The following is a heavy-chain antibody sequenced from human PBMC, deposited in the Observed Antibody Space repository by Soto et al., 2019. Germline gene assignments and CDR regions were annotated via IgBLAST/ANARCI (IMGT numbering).Heavy chain of an antibody. CDR1: GFSLTTRGVG. J-gene: IGHJ4*02. CDR3: AHRPRGFSYHFDY. CDR2: IYWDDDE. D-gene: IGHD5-18*01. Sequence: QITLKESGPTLVRPTQTLTLTCSFSGFSLTTRGVGVGWIRQPPRKALEWLALIYWDDDEVDSPSLTSRLTSTKDHSKNPVVLTMTNMDPVDTATYYCAHRPRGFSYHFDYWGQGTLVTVSS. V-gene: IGHV2-5*02.